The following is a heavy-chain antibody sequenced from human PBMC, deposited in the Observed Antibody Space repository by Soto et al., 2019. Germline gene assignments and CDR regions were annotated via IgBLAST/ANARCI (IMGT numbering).Heavy chain of an antibody. V-gene: IGHV4-4*02. D-gene: IGHD3-10*01. CDR3: ARLVYDTRLNYMYFDF. CDR1: GVSLTSGNW. Sequence: SETLSLTCAVSGVSLTSGNWWTWVRQSPQRGLEYIGEIFHDGTANYYPSFERRVAMSVDTSRNQFSLKLTSVTAADTAVYFCARLVYDTRLNYMYFDFWGPGXLLTVSS. CDR2: IFHDGTA. J-gene: IGHJ4*02.